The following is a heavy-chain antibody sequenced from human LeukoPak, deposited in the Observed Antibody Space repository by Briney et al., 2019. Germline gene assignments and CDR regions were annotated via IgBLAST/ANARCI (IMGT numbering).Heavy chain of an antibody. CDR1: GYSFTSHY. V-gene: IGHV1-18*04. J-gene: IGHJ5*02. CDR3: ARDLVHHRLLATNYNWFDP. CDR2: INTYNGNT. Sequence: GASVKVSCKASGYSFTSHYMHWVRQAPGQGLEWMGWINTYNGNTKYIQKLQGRVTMTTDTSTSTAYMELRSLRSDDTAVYYCARDLVHHRLLATNYNWFDPWGQGTLVTVSS. D-gene: IGHD2-8*01.